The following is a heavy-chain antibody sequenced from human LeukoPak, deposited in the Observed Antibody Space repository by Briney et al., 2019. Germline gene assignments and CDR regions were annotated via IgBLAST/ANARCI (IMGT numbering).Heavy chain of an antibody. CDR1: GFTFSSYS. D-gene: IGHD1-26*01. V-gene: IGHV3-21*05. CDR2: ISSSGRSI. CDR3: GREIPSGSYAPDY. Sequence: GGSLRLSCAASGFTFSSYSMNWVRQAPGKGLGWVSYISSSGRSILYAASVKGRFTVSRDNAKKSLYLEMNKLRAEDTAVYYCGREIPSGSYAPDYWGQGILVIVSS. J-gene: IGHJ4*02.